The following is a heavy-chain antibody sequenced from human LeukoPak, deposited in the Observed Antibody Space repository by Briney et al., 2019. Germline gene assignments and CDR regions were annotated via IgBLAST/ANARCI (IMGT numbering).Heavy chain of an antibody. D-gene: IGHD6-13*01. Sequence: GGSLRLSCAASGFTFSSYSMNWVRQAPGKGLEWVSYIGISTSRKFYADSVKGRFTISRDNSKNTLYLQMNSLRAEDTAVYYCASPIAAADYYYGMDVWGQGTTVTVSS. CDR1: GFTFSSYS. V-gene: IGHV3-48*01. J-gene: IGHJ6*02. CDR2: IGISTSRK. CDR3: ASPIAAADYYYGMDV.